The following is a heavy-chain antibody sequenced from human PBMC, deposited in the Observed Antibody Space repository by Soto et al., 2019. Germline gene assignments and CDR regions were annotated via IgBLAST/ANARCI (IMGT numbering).Heavy chain of an antibody. CDR1: GYTFSGYY. J-gene: IGHJ4*02. CDR2: INTLSGDT. CDR3: ARSLLKVILPLGY. Sequence: QVQLVQSGAEVKKPGASVKVSCKASGYTFSGYYMQWVRQAPGQGLEWMGWINTLSGDTSFPQKFQGRLAMTRDTSIDTAFMEVSRLTSDDTAIYYCARSLLKVILPLGYWGQGTLVSVSS. V-gene: IGHV1-2*02. D-gene: IGHD3-3*02.